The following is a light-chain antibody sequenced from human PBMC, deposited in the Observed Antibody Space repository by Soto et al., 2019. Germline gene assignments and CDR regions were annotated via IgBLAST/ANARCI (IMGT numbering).Light chain of an antibody. J-gene: IGLJ1*01. CDR1: SSDIGTYNL. V-gene: IGLV2-23*02. CDR2: EVN. CDR3: CSYAGSSTLYV. Sequence: HSGLTQPASLSWSPGQSITISCSGTSSDIGTYNLVSWYQQHPGKAPKLMIYEVNKRPSGVSDRFSGSKSGNTASLTISGLQAEDEADYFCCSYAGSSTLYVFGTGIKVTVL.